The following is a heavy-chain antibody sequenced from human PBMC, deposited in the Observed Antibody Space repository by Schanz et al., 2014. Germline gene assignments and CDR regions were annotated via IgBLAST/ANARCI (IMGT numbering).Heavy chain of an antibody. V-gene: IGHV3-15*01. J-gene: IGHJ3*01. CDR3: TTDNGHFAFDF. D-gene: IGHD2-8*01. Sequence: EVQLMESGGGLVKPGGSLRLSCATSGLTFTSAWMSWVRQAPGKGLEWVGRIKGKTDGGTADYAAPMKGRFTISRDDSKNTLLLQMNSLETEDTAVYCCTTDNGHFAFDFWGQGTMVTVSS. CDR1: GLTFTSAW. CDR2: IKGKTDGGTA.